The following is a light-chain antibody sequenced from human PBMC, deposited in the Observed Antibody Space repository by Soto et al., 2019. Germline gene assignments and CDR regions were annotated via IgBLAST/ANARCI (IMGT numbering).Light chain of an antibody. J-gene: IGLJ1*01. CDR1: SSNIGSNT. CDR3: AAWDDSLTDYV. V-gene: IGLV1-44*01. Sequence: QSVLTQPPSASGTPGQRVTISCSGSSSNIGSNTVNWYQQLPGTAPKLLIYSSNQRPSGVPDRFSGSKSGTSASLAISGLQSEDEADYYCAAWDDSLTDYVFATGTKVTVL. CDR2: SSN.